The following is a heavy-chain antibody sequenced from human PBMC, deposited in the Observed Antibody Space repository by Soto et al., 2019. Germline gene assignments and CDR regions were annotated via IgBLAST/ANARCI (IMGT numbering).Heavy chain of an antibody. Sequence: ASVKVSCKASGYTFTSHSMHWVRQAPGQGLEWMGIINANSGSTWYAQKFQGRVTLTRDTSTSTVYMELSSLRSEDTAVFYCARDGSYCSGGTCYSLVYWGQGTVVTVSS. V-gene: IGHV1-46*03. CDR3: ARDGSYCSGGTCYSLVY. CDR1: GYTFTSHS. J-gene: IGHJ4*02. CDR2: INANSGST. D-gene: IGHD2-15*01.